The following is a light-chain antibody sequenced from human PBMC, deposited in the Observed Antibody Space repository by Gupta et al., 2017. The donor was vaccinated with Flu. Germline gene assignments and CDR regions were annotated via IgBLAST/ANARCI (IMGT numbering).Light chain of an antibody. J-gene: IGKJ1*01. Sequence: DIQMTQSPPTLSASVGDKVAITCRATQSISGWLVWYQQRPGKAPTVLIYEASTLEKGVPSRFSGSGSGTDFTLTITSLQPEDSATYYCQQYNSYPWTFGQGTKVEIK. CDR2: EAS. CDR1: QSISGW. CDR3: QQYNSYPWT. V-gene: IGKV1-5*03.